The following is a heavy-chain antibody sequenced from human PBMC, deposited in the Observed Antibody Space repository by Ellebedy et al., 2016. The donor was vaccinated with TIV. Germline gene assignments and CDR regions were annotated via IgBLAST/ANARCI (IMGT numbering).Heavy chain of an antibody. Sequence: PGGSLRLSCAASGFNFRSYWMTWVRQAPGKGLEWVAKIRQEGDEIYYVESVNGRFTISRANAKNSLFLQMNSLRVEYTAVYYCARRSSYGDYAVQVNPWFDPWGQGTLVTVSS. CDR2: IRQEGDEI. CDR1: GFNFRSYW. J-gene: IGHJ5*02. V-gene: IGHV3-7*01. CDR3: ARRSSYGDYAVQVNPWFDP. D-gene: IGHD4-17*01.